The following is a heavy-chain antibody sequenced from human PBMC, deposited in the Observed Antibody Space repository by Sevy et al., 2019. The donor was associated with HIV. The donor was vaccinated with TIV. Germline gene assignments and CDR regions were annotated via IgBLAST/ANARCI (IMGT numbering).Heavy chain of an antibody. CDR2: ITHSGNT. D-gene: IGHD3-16*02. J-gene: IGHJ4*02. CDR3: ARGRYGDYLWGSYRPTYFDS. Sequence: SETLSLTCAVYGGSFSGYYWSWIRQPPGQGLEWIGEITHSGNTNYNPSLKSRVTISIDTSKNQFSMKLSSVTAADTAVFYCARGRYGDYLWGSYRPTYFDSWGQGALVTVSS. V-gene: IGHV4-34*01. CDR1: GGSFSGYY.